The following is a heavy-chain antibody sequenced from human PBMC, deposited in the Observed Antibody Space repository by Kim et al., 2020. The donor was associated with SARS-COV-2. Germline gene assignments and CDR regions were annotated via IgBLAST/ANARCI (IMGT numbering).Heavy chain of an antibody. J-gene: IGHJ4*02. D-gene: IGHD3-10*01. CDR1: GFIFTDFV. Sequence: GGSLRLSCAASGFIFTDFVMHWVRQAPGKGLEWVALISYDGSVQYYADSVKGRFTISRDNSENTLYLEVNTLKTEDTAVYFCARQFGDISPYFDYWGQGTLVTVSS. CDR2: ISYDGSVQ. V-gene: IGHV3-30*04. CDR3: ARQFGDISPYFDY.